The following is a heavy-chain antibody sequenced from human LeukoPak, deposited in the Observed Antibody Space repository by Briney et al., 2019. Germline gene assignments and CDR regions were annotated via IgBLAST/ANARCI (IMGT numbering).Heavy chain of an antibody. CDR2: IKQDGSEK. CDR1: GFTFSSYW. Sequence: GGSLRLSCAASGFTFSSYWMSWVGQAQGKGLEWVANIKQDGSEKYYVDSVKGRFTISRDNAKNSLYLQMNSLRAEDTAVYYCARDVEMATIIYFDYWGQGTLVTVSS. CDR3: ARDVEMATIIYFDY. D-gene: IGHD5-24*01. V-gene: IGHV3-7*01. J-gene: IGHJ4*02.